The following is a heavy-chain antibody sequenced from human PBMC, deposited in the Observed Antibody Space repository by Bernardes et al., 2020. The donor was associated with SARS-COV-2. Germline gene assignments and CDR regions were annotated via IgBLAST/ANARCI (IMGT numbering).Heavy chain of an antibody. V-gene: IGHV4-34*01. CDR2: IHHSGST. CDR3: ASGATAPAGNFYGMDV. Sequence: SETLSLTCTVYGGSLSGYYWGWIRQPPGKGLEWIGEIHHSGSTIYNPSLKSRVTISLDTSKNQFSLKLSSVTAADTAVYYCASGATAPAGNFYGMDVWGQGTTVTVSS. CDR1: GGSLSGYY. J-gene: IGHJ6*02. D-gene: IGHD6-13*01.